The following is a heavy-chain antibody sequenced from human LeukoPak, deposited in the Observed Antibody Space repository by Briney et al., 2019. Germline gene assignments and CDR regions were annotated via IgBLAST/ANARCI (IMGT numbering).Heavy chain of an antibody. Sequence: GGSLRLSCAASGFTFSDYYMSWIRQAPGKGLEWVSYISSSGSTIYYADSVKGRFTISRDNAKNSLYLQMNSLRAEDTAVYYCARDYWSSWYQEYNWFDPWGQGTLVTVSS. J-gene: IGHJ5*02. CDR2: ISSSGSTI. V-gene: IGHV3-11*04. CDR3: ARDYWSSWYQEYNWFDP. D-gene: IGHD6-13*01. CDR1: GFTFSDYY.